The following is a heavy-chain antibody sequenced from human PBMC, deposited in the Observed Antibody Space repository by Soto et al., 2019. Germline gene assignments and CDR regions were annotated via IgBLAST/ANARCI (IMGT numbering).Heavy chain of an antibody. CDR2: ISWNSGSI. CDR1: GFTFDDYA. CDR3: AKGPLVRRAAARNTYYYYYYMDV. V-gene: IGHV3-9*01. D-gene: IGHD6-13*01. Sequence: GGSLRLSCAASGFTFDDYAMHWVRQAPGKGLEWVSGISWNSGSIGYADSVKGRFTISRDNAKNSLYLQMNSLRAEDTALYYCAKGPLVRRAAARNTYYYYYYMDVWGKGTTVTVSS. J-gene: IGHJ6*03.